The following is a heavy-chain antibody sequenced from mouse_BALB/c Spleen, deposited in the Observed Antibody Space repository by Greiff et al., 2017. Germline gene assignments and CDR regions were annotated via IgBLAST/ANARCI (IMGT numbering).Heavy chain of an antibody. V-gene: IGHV1S22*01. CDR1: GYTFTSYW. D-gene: IGHD1-1*01. Sequence: LQQPGSELVRPGASVKLSCKASGYTFTSYWMHWVKQRPGQGLEWIGNIYPGSGSTNYDEKFKSKATLTVDTSSSTAYMQLSSLTSEDSAVYYCTGPYYGSSSFADWGQGTLVTVSA. CDR2: IYPGSGST. J-gene: IGHJ3*01. CDR3: TGPYYGSSSFAD.